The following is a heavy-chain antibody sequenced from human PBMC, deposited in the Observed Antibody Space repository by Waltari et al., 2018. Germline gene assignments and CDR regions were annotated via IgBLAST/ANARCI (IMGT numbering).Heavy chain of an antibody. CDR3: ARLEDCTGPGGNCYSGDVFALDV. J-gene: IGHJ6*02. Sequence: QVHLQQWGAGALQPLDTLSLTCAVFGGPLTGYYWGWLRQPPGKGLEWIGEINHAPNRNYNPTLKSRVTMSVDTSKNQFSLKLSSVTAADTGIYYCARLEDCTGPGGNCYSGDVFALDVWGQGTMVTVSS. CDR2: INHAPNR. D-gene: IGHD2-8*02. CDR1: GGPLTGYY. V-gene: IGHV4-34*01.